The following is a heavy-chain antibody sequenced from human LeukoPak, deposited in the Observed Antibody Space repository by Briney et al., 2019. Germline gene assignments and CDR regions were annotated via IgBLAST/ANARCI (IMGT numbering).Heavy chain of an antibody. CDR3: TTDPNIGIAAAGTHYGMDV. Sequence: GGSLRLSCVASGFTFSSNWMSWVRQAPGKGLEWVGRIKSKTDGGTTDYAAPVKGRFTISRDDSKNTLYLQMNSLKTEDTAVYYCTTDPNIGIAAAGTHYGMDVWGQGTTVTVSS. D-gene: IGHD6-13*01. V-gene: IGHV3-15*01. CDR1: GFTFSSNW. CDR2: IKSKTDGGTT. J-gene: IGHJ6*02.